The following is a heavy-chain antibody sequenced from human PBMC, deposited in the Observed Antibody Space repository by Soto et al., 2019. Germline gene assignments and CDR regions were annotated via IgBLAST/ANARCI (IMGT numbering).Heavy chain of an antibody. CDR1: GGSISSSSYY. D-gene: IGHD4-17*01. CDR2: IFYSGST. J-gene: IGHJ4*02. V-gene: IGHV4-39*01. Sequence: PSETLSLTCTVSGGSISSSSYYWGWIRQPPGKGLEWIGSIFYSGSTYYNPSLKSRVTISVDTSKNQFSLKLSSVTAADTAVYYCARSMTTVVTIDYWGQGTLVTVS. CDR3: ARSMTTVVTIDY.